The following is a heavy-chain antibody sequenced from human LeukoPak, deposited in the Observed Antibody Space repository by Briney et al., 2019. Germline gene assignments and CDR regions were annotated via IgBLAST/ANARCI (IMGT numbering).Heavy chain of an antibody. V-gene: IGHV3-23*01. Sequence: PGGSLRLSCAASGFTFSNAWMSWVRQAPGKGLEWVSAISGSGGSTYYADSVKGRFTISRDNSKNTLYLQMNSLRAEDTAVYYCAKTPTYYYDSCFDYWGQGTLVTVSS. D-gene: IGHD3-22*01. CDR1: GFTFSNAW. CDR3: AKTPTYYYDSCFDY. J-gene: IGHJ4*02. CDR2: ISGSGGST.